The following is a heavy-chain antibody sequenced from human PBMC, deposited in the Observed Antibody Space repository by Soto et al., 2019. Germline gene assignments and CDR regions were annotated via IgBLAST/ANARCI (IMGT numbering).Heavy chain of an antibody. CDR1: GFSLTTNGVG. Sequence: QITLKESGPTLVKPTQTLTLTCTFSGFSLTTNGVGVGWIRQPPGRALEWLALIYWDNDKYYSPSLKTRLTITRDASTNRVVLTLANVEPVDTGTYYCGDRMTGYRSPWSGDYFDYWGQGTLVTVSS. CDR3: GDRMTGYRSPWSGDYFDY. D-gene: IGHD6-13*01. CDR2: IYWDNDK. V-gene: IGHV2-5*02. J-gene: IGHJ4*02.